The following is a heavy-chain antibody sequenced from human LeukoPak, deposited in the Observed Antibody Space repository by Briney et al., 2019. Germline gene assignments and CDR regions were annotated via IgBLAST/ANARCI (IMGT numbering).Heavy chain of an antibody. CDR1: GGSISSSSYY. V-gene: IGHV4-39*07. CDR3: ARVILQRMSYYYGSGNIDY. CDR2: IYYSGST. D-gene: IGHD3-10*01. J-gene: IGHJ4*02. Sequence: PSETLSLTRTVSGGSISSSSYYWGWIRQPPGKGLEWIGSIYYSGSTNYNPSLKSRVTISVDTSKNQFSLKLSSVTAADTAVYYCARVILQRMSYYYGSGNIDYWGQGTLVTVSS.